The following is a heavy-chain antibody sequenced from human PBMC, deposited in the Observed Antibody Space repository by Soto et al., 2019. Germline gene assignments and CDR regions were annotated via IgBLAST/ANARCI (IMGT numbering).Heavy chain of an antibody. CDR1: GSTFSNVW. Sequence: GGSLRLSCAASGSTFSNVWMNWVRQAPGKGLEWVGRIKGKSDGWTTDYAAPVKGRFIISRDDSKNTLYLQMSSLKTEDTAVYYCSCYYDYYFGNRGQGTLVT. CDR3: SCYYDYYFGN. J-gene: IGHJ4*02. V-gene: IGHV3-15*01. D-gene: IGHD5-12*01. CDR2: IKGKSDGWTT.